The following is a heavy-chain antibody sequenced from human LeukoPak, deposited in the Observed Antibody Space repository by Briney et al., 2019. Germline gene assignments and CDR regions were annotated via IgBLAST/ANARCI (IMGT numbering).Heavy chain of an antibody. V-gene: IGHV3-30*18. CDR1: GFTFSSYG. CDR3: AKDQRSAAAAVLDY. CDR2: ISYDGSNK. D-gene: IGHD6-13*01. J-gene: IGHJ4*02. Sequence: PGGSLRLSCAASGFTFSSYGMHWVRQAPGKGLEGVAVISYDGSNKYYADSVKGRFTISRDNSKNTLYLQMNSLRAEDTAVYYCAKDQRSAAAAVLDYWGQGTLVTVSS.